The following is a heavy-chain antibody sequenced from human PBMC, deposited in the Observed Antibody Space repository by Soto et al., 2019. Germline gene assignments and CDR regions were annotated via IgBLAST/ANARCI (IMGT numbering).Heavy chain of an antibody. CDR3: ARVDYGGDREYYGLDV. V-gene: IGHV4-59*08. CDR2: IYYSGSI. Sequence: PSETLSLTCTVSGGSISSYYWSWIRQPPGKGLEWIGYIYYSGSINYNPSLKSRVTIPVDTSKNLFSLNLSSVTAADTAVYFCARVDYGGDREYYGLDVWGQGSTVTVSS. J-gene: IGHJ6*02. D-gene: IGHD4-17*01. CDR1: GGSISSYY.